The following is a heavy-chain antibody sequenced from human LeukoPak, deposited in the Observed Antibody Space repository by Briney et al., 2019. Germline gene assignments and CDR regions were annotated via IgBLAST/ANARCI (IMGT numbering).Heavy chain of an antibody. D-gene: IGHD6-6*01. Sequence: ASVKVSCKASGYTFTNYYMHWVRQAPGQGLEWMGIINPSGGSTSYAQKFQGRVTMTRDTSISTAYMELSRLRSDDTAVYYCAGGPSIAGELDYWGQGTLVTVSS. CDR3: AGGPSIAGELDY. J-gene: IGHJ4*02. CDR2: INPSGGST. CDR1: GYTFTNYY. V-gene: IGHV1-46*01.